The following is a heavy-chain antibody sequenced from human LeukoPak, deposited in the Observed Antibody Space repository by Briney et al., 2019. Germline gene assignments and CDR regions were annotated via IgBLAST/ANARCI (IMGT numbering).Heavy chain of an antibody. V-gene: IGHV3-49*03. CDR2: IRSKAYGGTT. CDR3: TRSPGWGSIWYFDY. J-gene: IGHJ4*02. CDR1: GFTFGDYA. Sequence: PGRSLRLSCTASGFTFGDYAMSWFRQAPGKGLEWVGFIRSKAYGGTTEYAAFVKGRFTISRDDSKSIAYLQMNSLKTEDTAVYYCTRSPGWGSIWYFDYWGQGTLVTVSS. D-gene: IGHD6-19*01.